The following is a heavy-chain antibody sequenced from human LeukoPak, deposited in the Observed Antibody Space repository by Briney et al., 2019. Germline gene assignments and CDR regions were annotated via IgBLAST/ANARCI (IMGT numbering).Heavy chain of an antibody. V-gene: IGHV3-43*01. CDR3: AKDRGSSGYPRWYFDH. CDR1: GFTFDDYT. D-gene: IGHD3-22*01. J-gene: IGHJ4*02. CDR2: IDWDGNKR. Sequence: GGSLRLSCVASGFTFDDYTMHWVRTRRGGGGECVSLIDWDGNKRDYADPVKGRFTISRDNTVNSLYLQMYSLRTEDTAVYYCAKDRGSSGYPRWYFDHWGQGTLVTVSS.